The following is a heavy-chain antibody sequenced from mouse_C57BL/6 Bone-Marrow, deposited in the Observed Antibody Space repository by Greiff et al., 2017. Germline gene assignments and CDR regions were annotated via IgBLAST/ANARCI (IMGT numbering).Heavy chain of an antibody. D-gene: IGHD2-5*01. J-gene: IGHJ2*01. V-gene: IGHV1-5*01. CDR2: IYPGNSDT. CDR1: GYTFTSYW. CDR3: TRKEYSTYYFDY. Sequence: EVQLQQSGPVLARPGASVKMSCKTSGYTFTSYWMHWVKQRPGQGLEWIGAIYPGNSDTSYNQKFKGKAKLTAVTSASTAYMGLSSLTNEDSAVYYCTRKEYSTYYFDYWGQGTTLTVSS.